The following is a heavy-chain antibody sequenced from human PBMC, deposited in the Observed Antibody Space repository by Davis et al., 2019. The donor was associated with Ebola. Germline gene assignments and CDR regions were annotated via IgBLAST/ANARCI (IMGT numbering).Heavy chain of an antibody. J-gene: IGHJ5*02. CDR3: ANGNYGSWSYYSKYNWFDP. CDR2: ISAYNGNT. V-gene: IGHV1-18*01. CDR1: GYTFTSYG. Sequence: ASVQVSCKASGYTFTSYGISCLRQAPRQALEWMGWISAYNGNTNYAQKLQRRVTITRDTSASTAYMQLTSLRSEDTAVYYCANGNYGSWSYYSKYNWFDPWGQGTLVTVSS. D-gene: IGHD3-10*01.